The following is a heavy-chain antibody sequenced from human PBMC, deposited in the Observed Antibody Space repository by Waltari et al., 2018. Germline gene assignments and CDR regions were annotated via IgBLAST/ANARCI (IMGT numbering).Heavy chain of an antibody. V-gene: IGHV3-23*01. J-gene: IGHJ4*02. CDR1: GCSFSCYA. Sequence: EVQLLESGGGVVQPGGALRRSCAASGCSFSCYAMCWLLALQGTGLGWDSAISGSGSSKYYPDSVEGRFTITRNNSKNTLYMQVNSLRAEDTAVYYCAKGPLTHIVVVTAILSAPLDYWGQGTLVTVSS. CDR2: ISGSGSSK. D-gene: IGHD2-21*02. CDR3: AKGPLTHIVVVTAILSAPLDY.